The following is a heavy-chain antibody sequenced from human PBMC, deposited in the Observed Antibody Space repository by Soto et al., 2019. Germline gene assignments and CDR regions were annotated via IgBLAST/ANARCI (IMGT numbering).Heavy chain of an antibody. V-gene: IGHV5-51*01. D-gene: IGHD4-4*01. J-gene: IGHJ4*01. CDR2: IYPGDSDT. Sequence: GESLKISCRRSGYDSSSWIAWVRQVPGRGLEWMGIIYPGDSDTRYSPSFQGQVVISVDKSIDTAYLQWNSLKASDTAMYYCARGTTITTWVDYYFDYWGQGTLVTVSS. CDR3: ARGTTITTWVDYYFDY. CDR1: GYDSSSW.